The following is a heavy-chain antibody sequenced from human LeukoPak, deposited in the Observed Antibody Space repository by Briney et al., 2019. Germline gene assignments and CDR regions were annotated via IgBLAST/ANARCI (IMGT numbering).Heavy chain of an antibody. V-gene: IGHV3-15*07. CDR3: TTKQYSNKTNY. CDR1: GFIFNNAW. D-gene: IGHD6-13*01. CDR2: IKSKTDGGTT. J-gene: IGHJ4*02. Sequence: GGSLRLSCEASGFIFNNAWLNWVRQAPGKGPEWVGRIKSKTDGGTTDYAAPAKGRFTISRDDSKNTLFLQMNSLKTEDTAVYYCTTKQYSNKTNYWGQGTLVSVSS.